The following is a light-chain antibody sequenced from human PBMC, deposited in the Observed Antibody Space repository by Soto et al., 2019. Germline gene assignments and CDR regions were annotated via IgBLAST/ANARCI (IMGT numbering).Light chain of an antibody. CDR1: QSIAAS. Sequence: DVQMTQSPSTLSASVGDSVTITCRARQSIAASLAWYQLNPGEAPKLLIYDVSNLESGVPSRFSGSGSGTEFSRTIRILHPDDFATYYCQQYDYSRTVGQGTNVDIK. V-gene: IGKV1-5*01. J-gene: IGKJ1*01. CDR2: DVS. CDR3: QQYDYSRT.